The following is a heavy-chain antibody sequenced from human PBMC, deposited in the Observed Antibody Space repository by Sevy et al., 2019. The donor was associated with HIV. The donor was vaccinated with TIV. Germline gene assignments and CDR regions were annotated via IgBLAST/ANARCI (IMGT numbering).Heavy chain of an antibody. CDR3: ARGISSSWYMSVNWFDP. D-gene: IGHD6-13*01. CDR1: GFTFSSYW. CDR2: IKQDGSEK. Sequence: GGSLRLSCAASGFTFSSYWMSWVRQAPGKGLEWVANIKQDGSEKYYVDSVKGGFTISRDNAKNSLYLQMNSLRAEDTAVYYCARGISSSWYMSVNWFDPWGQGTLVTVSS. J-gene: IGHJ5*02. V-gene: IGHV3-7*03.